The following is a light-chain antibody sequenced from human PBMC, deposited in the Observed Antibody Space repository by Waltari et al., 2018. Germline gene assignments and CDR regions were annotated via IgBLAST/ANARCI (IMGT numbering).Light chain of an antibody. CDR1: SRDVVGFNY. CDR2: EVS. CDR3: SSFTSSSVYV. Sequence: SALTQPASVSGSPGQSITISCTGTSRDVVGFNYFSWYQQYPGKAPKLMIFEVSNRPSGVSNRFSGSKSGNTASLTISGLQAEDEADYYCSSFTSSSVYVFGPGTKVTVL. V-gene: IGLV2-14*01. J-gene: IGLJ1*01.